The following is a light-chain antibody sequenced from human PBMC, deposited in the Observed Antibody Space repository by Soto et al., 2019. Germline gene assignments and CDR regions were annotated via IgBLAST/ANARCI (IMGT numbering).Light chain of an antibody. CDR3: QQLYIFPLT. V-gene: IGKV1-9*01. J-gene: IGKJ5*01. CDR1: QGISSF. Sequence: SASVVDRVTITCRASQGISSFLAWYQQKPGKAPNLLMYAASTLQSGVPSRFSGGESGTEYTLTISSLQPEDSATYYCQQLYIFPLTFGQGTRLEI. CDR2: AAS.